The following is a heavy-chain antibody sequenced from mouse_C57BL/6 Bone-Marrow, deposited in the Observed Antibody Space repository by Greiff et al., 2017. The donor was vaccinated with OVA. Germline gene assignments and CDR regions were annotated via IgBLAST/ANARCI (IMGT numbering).Heavy chain of an antibody. J-gene: IGHJ1*03. CDR1: GYTFTSYW. Sequence: QVQLQQPGAELVKPGASVKMSCKASGYTFTSYWITWVKQRPGQGLEWIGDIYPGSGSTNYNEQFKSKATLTVDTSSSTAYMQLSSLTSEDSAVKDCARFEYWYFDVWGTGTTVTVSS. CDR3: ARFEYWYFDV. V-gene: IGHV1-55*01. CDR2: IYPGSGST.